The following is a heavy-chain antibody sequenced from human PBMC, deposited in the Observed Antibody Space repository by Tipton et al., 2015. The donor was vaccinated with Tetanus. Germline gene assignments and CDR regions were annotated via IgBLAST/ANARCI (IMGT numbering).Heavy chain of an antibody. V-gene: IGHV4-34*01. J-gene: IGHJ4*02. CDR2: INHSGST. D-gene: IGHD1-14*01. CDR3: ARGHHKSFDY. CDR1: GGSFSGYY. Sequence: TLSLTCAVYGGSFSGYYWSWIRQPPGKGLEWIGEINHSGSTNYNPSLKSRVTISVDTSKNQFSLKLSSVTAADTAVYYCARGHHKSFDYWGQGTLVTVSS.